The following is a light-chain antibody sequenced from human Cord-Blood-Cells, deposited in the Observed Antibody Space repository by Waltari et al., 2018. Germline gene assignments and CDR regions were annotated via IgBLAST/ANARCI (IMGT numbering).Light chain of an antibody. J-gene: IGKJ1*01. Sequence: DIQMTQSPATLSASVGDRVTITCQASQSISSWLAWYQQKPGKAPKLLIYDASSLERGVPSRFSGSGAAAEFTCTISIPQPDDLAPNYCKQYNSYSLTFGHGTKVEI. V-gene: IGKV1-5*01. CDR2: DAS. CDR3: KQYNSYSLT. CDR1: QSISSW.